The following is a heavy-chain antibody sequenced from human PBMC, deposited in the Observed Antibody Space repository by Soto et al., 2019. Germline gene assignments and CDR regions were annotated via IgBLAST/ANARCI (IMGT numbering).Heavy chain of an antibody. D-gene: IGHD2-21*02. CDR1: AFSLSTGGVG. CDR2: IYWDDDK. V-gene: IGHV2-5*02. J-gene: IGHJ6*02. CDR3: IQSRCGGDCLQSYASYYYYGMDV. Sequence: QITLKESGPTLVKPTQTLTLTCTFSAFSLSTGGVGVGWIRQPPGKALDWLALIYWDDDKRYSPSLRSRITITKDTSQHQVVLTMTNMDPVDTATYYCIQSRCGGDCLQSYASYYYYGMDVWGQGTTVTVSS.